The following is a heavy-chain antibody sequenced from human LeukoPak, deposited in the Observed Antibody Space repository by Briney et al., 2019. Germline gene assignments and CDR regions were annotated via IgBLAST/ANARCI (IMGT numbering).Heavy chain of an antibody. D-gene: IGHD2-15*01. J-gene: IGHJ4*02. V-gene: IGHV1-2*02. CDR1: GYTFTSYG. CDR2: INPNSGGT. CDR3: ASGERGSGARRG. Sequence: ASVKVSCKASGYTFTSYGISWVRQAPGQGLEWMGWINPNSGGTNYAQKFQGRVTMTRDTSISTAYMELSRLRSDDTAVYYCASGERGSGARRGWGQGTLVTVSS.